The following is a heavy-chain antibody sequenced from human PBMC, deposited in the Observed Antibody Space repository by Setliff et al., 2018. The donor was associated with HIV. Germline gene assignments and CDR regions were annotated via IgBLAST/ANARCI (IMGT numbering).Heavy chain of an antibody. CDR1: GFTFSSYN. J-gene: IGHJ5*02. CDR3: AKDIIPAGLFHDL. Sequence: PGGSLRLSCAASGFTFSSYNMNWVRQAPGKGLEWISYNGIINGAKHYADSMEGRFTISRDDAKNTLYLQMNSLRAEDTALYYCAKDIIPAGLFHDLWGQGTLVTVSS. V-gene: IGHV3-48*01. D-gene: IGHD2-2*01. CDR2: NGIINGAK.